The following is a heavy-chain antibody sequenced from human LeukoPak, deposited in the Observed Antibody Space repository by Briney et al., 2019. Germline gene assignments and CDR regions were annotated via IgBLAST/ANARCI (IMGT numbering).Heavy chain of an antibody. D-gene: IGHD5-24*01. V-gene: IGHV3-7*01. CDR2: IKQDGSEK. J-gene: IGHJ3*02. Sequence: SGGSLRLSCAASGFTVSSYYMTWVRQAPGKGLEWVASIKQDGSEKYYVDSVKGRFTVSRDNAKNSVYVQMNRLRVEDTAIYYCARDADLGATISGAFDIWGQGRKVTVSS. CDR3: ARDADLGATISGAFDI. CDR1: GFTVSSYY.